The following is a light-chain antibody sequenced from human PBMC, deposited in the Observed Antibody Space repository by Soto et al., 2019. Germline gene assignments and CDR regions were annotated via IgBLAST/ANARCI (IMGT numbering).Light chain of an antibody. J-gene: IGKJ2*01. CDR3: QQYYSSLFT. Sequence: DIQMTQSPSTLSASVGDSVTITCRASQSISSWLAWYQQKPGKAPNLLIYKASTLEIGVPSRFSGSGSGREFTLTINSLQPDDFAAYCCQQYYSSLFTLGQGTKREI. CDR1: QSISSW. CDR2: KAS. V-gene: IGKV1-5*03.